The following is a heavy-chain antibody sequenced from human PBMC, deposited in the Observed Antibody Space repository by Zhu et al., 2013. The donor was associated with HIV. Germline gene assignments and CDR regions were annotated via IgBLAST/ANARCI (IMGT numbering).Heavy chain of an antibody. CDR1: GGTFSSYA. Sequence: QVQLVQSGAEVKKPGSSVKVSCKASGGTFSSYAISWVRQAPGQGLEWMGWIIPIFGIANYAQKFQGRVTITADQSTSTAYMELSSLRSEDTAVYYCARGSIAAAGTVLMSFDIWDQGTMVTVSS. J-gene: IGHJ3*02. V-gene: IGHV1-69*04. D-gene: IGHD6-13*01. CDR2: IIPIFGIA. CDR3: ARGSIAAAGTVLMSFDI.